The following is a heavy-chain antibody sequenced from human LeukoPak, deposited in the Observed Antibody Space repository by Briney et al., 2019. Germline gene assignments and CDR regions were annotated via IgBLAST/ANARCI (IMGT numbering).Heavy chain of an antibody. Sequence: SVKVSCKASGYTFTSYYMHWVRQAPGQGLEWMGRIIPILGIANYAQKFQGRVTITADKSTSTAYMELSSLRSEDTAVYYCARTKAYYYDSSGYYGNYWGQGTLVTVSS. CDR2: IIPILGIA. D-gene: IGHD3-22*01. CDR1: GYTFTSYY. J-gene: IGHJ4*02. CDR3: ARTKAYYYDSSGYYGNY. V-gene: IGHV1-69*02.